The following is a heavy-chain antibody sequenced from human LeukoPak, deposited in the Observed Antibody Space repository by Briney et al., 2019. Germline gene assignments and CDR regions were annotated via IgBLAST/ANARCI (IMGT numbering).Heavy chain of an antibody. CDR1: GYTFTSYD. CDR3: VICFWGSYSRTDY. D-gene: IGHD3-16*01. V-gene: IGHV1-8*01. CDR2: MNPNSGNT. J-gene: IGHJ4*02. Sequence: ASVKVSCKASGYTFTSYDINWVRQATGQGLEWMGWMNPNSGNTGYAQKFQGIVTMTRNTSISTAYMELSSLRSEDTAVYYCVICFWGSYSRTDYWGQGTLVTVSS.